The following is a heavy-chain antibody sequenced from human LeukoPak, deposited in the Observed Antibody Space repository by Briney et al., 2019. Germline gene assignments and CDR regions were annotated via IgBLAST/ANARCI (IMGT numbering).Heavy chain of an antibody. J-gene: IGHJ5*02. CDR3: ARVDYDILTGYTNWFDP. Sequence: ASVKVSCKASGYTFTSYGISWVRQAPGQELEWMGWISACNGNTNYAQKLQGRVTMTTDTSTSTAYMELRSLRSDDTAVYYCARVDYDILTGYTNWFDPWGQGTLVTVSS. V-gene: IGHV1-18*01. CDR2: ISACNGNT. CDR1: GYTFTSYG. D-gene: IGHD3-9*01.